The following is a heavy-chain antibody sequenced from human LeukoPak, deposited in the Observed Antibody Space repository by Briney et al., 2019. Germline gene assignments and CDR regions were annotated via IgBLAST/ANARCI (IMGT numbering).Heavy chain of an antibody. J-gene: IGHJ4*02. Sequence: GGSLRLSCVASGFTFSSYGMHWVRQAPGKGLEWVALISPDGSDNYYADSVKGRFTISRDNSKNTLYLQMKSLGVEDTAVYYCAKDYGGVMNFWGQVTLVTVSS. V-gene: IGHV3-30*18. CDR1: GFTFSSYG. CDR3: AKDYGGVMNF. CDR2: ISPDGSDN. D-gene: IGHD3-16*01.